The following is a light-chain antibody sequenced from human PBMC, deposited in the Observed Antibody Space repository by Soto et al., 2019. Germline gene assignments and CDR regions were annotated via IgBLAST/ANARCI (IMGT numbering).Light chain of an antibody. V-gene: IGLV1-47*01. CDR1: RSNIGSNY. CDR2: RNN. CDR3: TSWDDSLYHVV. J-gene: IGLJ2*01. Sequence: QSVLTQPPSASGTPGQRVTFSCSGGRSNIGSNYVFWYQQFPGTAPKLLIYRNNQRPSGVPDRFSGSKSGTSASLAISGLQSEDEADYYCTSWDDSLYHVVFGGGTKLTVL.